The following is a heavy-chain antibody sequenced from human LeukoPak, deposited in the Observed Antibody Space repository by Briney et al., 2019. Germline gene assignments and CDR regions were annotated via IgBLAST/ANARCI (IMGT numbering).Heavy chain of an antibody. CDR1: VCTFTSYG. CDR2: INTNTGNP. Sequence: GASVKVSCKGSVCTFTSYGRNWVRQAAGQGLEWVGGINTNTGNPKYAQDFTGRFVSSLDTSVSTAYLQISSLKAEDTAGYCCARVLAMIRGAPFDYWGQGTLVTVSS. D-gene: IGHD3-10*01. J-gene: IGHJ4*02. CDR3: ARVLAMIRGAPFDY. V-gene: IGHV7-4-1*02.